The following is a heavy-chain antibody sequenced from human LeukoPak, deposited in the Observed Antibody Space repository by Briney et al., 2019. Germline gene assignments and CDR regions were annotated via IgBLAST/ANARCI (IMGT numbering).Heavy chain of an antibody. D-gene: IGHD6-19*01. CDR1: GFTFDNYA. CDR2: ISWNSGSI. Sequence: GGSLRLSCAASGFTFDNYAMNWVRQVPGKGLEWISLISWNSGSIGYADSVKGRFTISRDNANNFLYLQMNSLRAEDTALYYCARAYKDRSLAGKKEFFQHWGQGTLVTVSS. CDR3: ARAYKDRSLAGKKEFFQH. V-gene: IGHV3-9*01. J-gene: IGHJ1*01.